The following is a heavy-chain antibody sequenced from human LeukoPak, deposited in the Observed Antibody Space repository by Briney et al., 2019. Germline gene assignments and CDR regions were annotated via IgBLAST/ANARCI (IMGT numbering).Heavy chain of an antibody. CDR3: TTVFGAYYDILTGYLPFDY. D-gene: IGHD3-9*01. CDR2: IKSKTDGGTT. Sequence: GGSLRLSCAASGFTFSNAWMSWVRQAPGKGLEWVGRIKSKTDGGTTDYAAPVKGRFTISRDDSKNTLYLQMNSLKTEDTAVYYCTTVFGAYYDILTGYLPFDYWGQGTLVTVSS. J-gene: IGHJ4*02. V-gene: IGHV3-15*01. CDR1: GFTFSNAW.